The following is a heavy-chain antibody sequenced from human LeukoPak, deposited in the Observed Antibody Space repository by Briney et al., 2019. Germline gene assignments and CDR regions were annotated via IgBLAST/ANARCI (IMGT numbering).Heavy chain of an antibody. CDR2: ISAYNGNT. V-gene: IGHV1-18*01. D-gene: IGHD3-10*01. CDR3: ARRPGGSGSPFDY. Sequence: ASVKVSCKASGYTFTSYGISWVRQAPGQGLGWMGWISAYNGNTNYAQKLQGRVTMTTDTSTSTAYIELRSLRSDDTAVYYCARRPGGSGSPFDYWGQGTLVTVSS. J-gene: IGHJ4*02. CDR1: GYTFTSYG.